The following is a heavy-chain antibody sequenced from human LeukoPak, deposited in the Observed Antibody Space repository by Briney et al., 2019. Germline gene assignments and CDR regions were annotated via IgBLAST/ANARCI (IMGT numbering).Heavy chain of an antibody. CDR3: AKGLVEWELSTGIDY. CDR1: GFIFSNYA. CDR2: ISGSGGST. Sequence: GGSLRLSCATSGFIFSNYAMSWVRQAPGKGLEWVSAISGSGGSTYYADSVKGRFTISRDNSKNTLYLQMNSLRAEDTAVYYCAKGLVEWELSTGIDYWGQGTLVTVSS. D-gene: IGHD1-26*01. V-gene: IGHV3-23*01. J-gene: IGHJ4*02.